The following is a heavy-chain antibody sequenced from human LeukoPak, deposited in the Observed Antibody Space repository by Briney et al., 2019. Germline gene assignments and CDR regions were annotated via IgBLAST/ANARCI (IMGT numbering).Heavy chain of an antibody. CDR3: AKDRTSVHLWLSDLDY. V-gene: IGHV3-30*18. CDR1: GFTFSSYV. J-gene: IGHJ4*02. CDR2: ISYDGSNK. D-gene: IGHD5-18*01. Sequence: GGSLRLSSAASGFTFSSYVMHWVRQAPGKGLEWVAIISYDGSNKYYADSVKGRFTISRDNSKNTLFLQMNSLRAEDTAVYYCAKDRTSVHLWLSDLDYWGQGALVTVSS.